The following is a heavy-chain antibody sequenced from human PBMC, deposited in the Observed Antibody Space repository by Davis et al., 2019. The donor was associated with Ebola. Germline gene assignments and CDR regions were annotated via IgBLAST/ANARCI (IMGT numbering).Heavy chain of an antibody. D-gene: IGHD1-26*01. CDR1: GFTFSSYG. CDR3: AKDWVGATEAYYYGMDV. CDR2: ISYDGSNK. Sequence: GESLKISCAASGFTFSSYGMHWVRQAPGKGLEWVAVISYDGSNKYYADSVKGRFTISRDNSKNTLYLQMNSLRAEDTAVYYCAKDWVGATEAYYYGMDVWGTGTTVTVSS. V-gene: IGHV3-30*18. J-gene: IGHJ6*04.